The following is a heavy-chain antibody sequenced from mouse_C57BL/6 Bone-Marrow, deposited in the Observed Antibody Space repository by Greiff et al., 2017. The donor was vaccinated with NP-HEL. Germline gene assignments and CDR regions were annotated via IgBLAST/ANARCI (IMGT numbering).Heavy chain of an antibody. Sequence: EVKLMESGPGLVKPSQSLSLTCSVTGYSITSGYYWNWIRQFPGNKLEWMGYISYDGSNNYNPSLKNRISITRDTSKNQFFLKLNSVTTEDTATYYCARGPYAGGQGTLVTVSA. CDR1: GYSITSGYY. CDR2: ISYDGSN. J-gene: IGHJ3*01. CDR3: ARGPYA. D-gene: IGHD6-5*01. V-gene: IGHV3-6*01.